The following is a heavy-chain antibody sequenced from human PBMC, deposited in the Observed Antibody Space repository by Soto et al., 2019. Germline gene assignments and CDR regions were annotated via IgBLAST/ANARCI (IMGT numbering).Heavy chain of an antibody. J-gene: IGHJ5*02. V-gene: IGHV4-59*01. CDR3: ARGYSRSPNWFDP. CDR1: GGSISTSY. Sequence: PSETLSLTCTVSGGSISTSYWSWIRQPPGKGLEWIGYIYYSGSTNYNPSLKSRVTISVDTSKNQFSLKLTSVTAADTAVYYCARGYSRSPNWFDPWGQGTLVTVSS. D-gene: IGHD6-6*01. CDR2: IYYSGST.